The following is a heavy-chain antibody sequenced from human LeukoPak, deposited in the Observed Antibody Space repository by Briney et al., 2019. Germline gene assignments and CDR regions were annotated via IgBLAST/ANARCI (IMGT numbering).Heavy chain of an antibody. CDR3: AKGTYYDGSGYRSFDY. CDR2: INHSGST. D-gene: IGHD3-22*01. Sequence: SETLSLTCAVYGGSFSGYYWSWIRQPPGKGLEWIGEINHSGSTNYNPSLKSRVTISVDTSKNQFSLKLSSVTAADTAVYYCAKGTYYDGSGYRSFDYWGQGTLVTVSS. J-gene: IGHJ4*02. CDR1: GGSFSGYY. V-gene: IGHV4-34*01.